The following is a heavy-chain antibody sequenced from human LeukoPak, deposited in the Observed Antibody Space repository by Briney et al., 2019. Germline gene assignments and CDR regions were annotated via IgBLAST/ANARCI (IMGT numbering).Heavy chain of an antibody. Sequence: ASVKVSCKASGYTFTSYGISWVRQAPGQGLEWMGWISAYNGNTNYAQKLQGRVTMTTDTSTSTAYMELRSLRSDDTAVYYCAREVAAIREGYYFDYWGQGTLVTVSS. CDR2: ISAYNGNT. CDR3: AREVAAIREGYYFDY. V-gene: IGHV1-18*01. CDR1: GYTFTSYG. J-gene: IGHJ4*02. D-gene: IGHD2-2*02.